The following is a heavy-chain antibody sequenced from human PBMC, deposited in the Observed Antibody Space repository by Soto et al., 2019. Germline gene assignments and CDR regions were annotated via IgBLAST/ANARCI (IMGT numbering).Heavy chain of an antibody. D-gene: IGHD3-22*01. Sequence: QVQLVESGGGVVKPGTSLKLSCAASGFTFDDFGFPWVRQAPGKGLEWVATLSYDGSHEYYADSVKGRFTISRDNSKITLYLQMNSLKTEDTAMYYCAKEMFPRTVLDSSSPWGDYWGQGTLVTVSS. V-gene: IGHV3-30*18. J-gene: IGHJ4*02. CDR3: AKEMFPRTVLDSSSPWGDY. CDR2: LSYDGSHE. CDR1: GFTFDDFG.